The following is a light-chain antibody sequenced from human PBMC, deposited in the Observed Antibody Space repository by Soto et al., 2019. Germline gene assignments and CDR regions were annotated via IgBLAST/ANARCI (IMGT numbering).Light chain of an antibody. CDR3: MSYSSRSTHV. CDR1: SSDVGAYNF. CDR2: DVS. V-gene: IGLV2-14*03. Sequence: QSALTQPASVSGSPGQSITISCTGTSSDVGAYNFVSWYQQHPGKLPKLMIFDVSRRPSGVSDRFAGSKSGNTACLPISGLQAEYVGDYYCMSYSSRSTHVFGSGTVLAVL. J-gene: IGLJ1*01.